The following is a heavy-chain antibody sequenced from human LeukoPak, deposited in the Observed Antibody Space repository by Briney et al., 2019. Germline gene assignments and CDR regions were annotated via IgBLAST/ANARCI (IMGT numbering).Heavy chain of an antibody. CDR1: GFTFGDYA. V-gene: IGHV3-49*04. Sequence: GGSLRLSCSASGFTFGDYAMSWVRQAPGKGLEWVSFIRSKTYGGTTEYAASVKGRFTISRDDSKNTLYLQMNSLRAEDTAVYYCASPIAVAATRFDYWGQGTLVTVSS. J-gene: IGHJ4*02. CDR3: ASPIAVAATRFDY. D-gene: IGHD6-19*01. CDR2: IRSKTYGGTT.